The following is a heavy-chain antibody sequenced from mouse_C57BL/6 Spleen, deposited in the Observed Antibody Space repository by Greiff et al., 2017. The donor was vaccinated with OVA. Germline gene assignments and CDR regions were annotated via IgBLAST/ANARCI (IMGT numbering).Heavy chain of an antibody. CDR1: GFTFSSYA. V-gene: IGHV5-4*01. D-gene: IGHD1-1*01. J-gene: IGHJ1*03. CDR2: ISDGGSYT. CDR3: ARDYYGPPWYFDV. Sequence: EVQGVESGGGLVKPGGSLKLSCAASGFTFSSYAMSWVRQTPEKRLEWVATISDGGSYTYYPDNVKGRFTISRDNAKNNLYLQMSHLKSEDTAMYYCARDYYGPPWYFDVWGTGTTVTVSS.